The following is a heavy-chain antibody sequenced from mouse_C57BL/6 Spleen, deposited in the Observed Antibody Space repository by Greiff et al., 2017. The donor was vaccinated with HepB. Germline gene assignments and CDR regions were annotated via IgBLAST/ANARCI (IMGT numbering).Heavy chain of an antibody. D-gene: IGHD2-4*01. CDR1: GYTFTSYW. CDR2: IYPSDSET. J-gene: IGHJ2*01. Sequence: VQLQQPGAELVRPGSSVKLSCKASGYTFTSYWMDWVKQRPGQGLEWIGNIYPSDSETHYNQKFKDKATLTVDKSSSTAYMQLSSLTSEDSAVYYCAREGILNYDGNFDYWGQGTTLTVSS. V-gene: IGHV1-61*01. CDR3: AREGILNYDGNFDY.